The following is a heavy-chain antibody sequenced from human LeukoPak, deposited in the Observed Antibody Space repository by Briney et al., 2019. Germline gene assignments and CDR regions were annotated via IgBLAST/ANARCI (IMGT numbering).Heavy chain of an antibody. Sequence: GGSLRLSCGASGFTFSSYAMHWVRQAPGKGLEWVAGTSYNGNNKFYTDSVKGRFSISRDNSKNTLYLQMNSLRAEDTAVYYCAKGHSSLPGLDAFDIWGQGTMVTVSS. CDR3: AKGHSSLPGLDAFDI. CDR1: GFTFSSYA. V-gene: IGHV3-30*04. J-gene: IGHJ3*02. D-gene: IGHD6-6*01. CDR2: TSYNGNNK.